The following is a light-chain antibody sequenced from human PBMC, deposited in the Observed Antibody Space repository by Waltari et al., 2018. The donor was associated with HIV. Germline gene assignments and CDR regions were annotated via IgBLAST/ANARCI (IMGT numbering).Light chain of an antibody. V-gene: IGLV1-44*01. Sequence: QSVLTQPPSASGTPGQNVTISCSGNPANIGTTIVNWSRQFPGAAPNLLTYSNNQRPSGVPARFSGSKSGTSASLAISGLQSEDEADYFCAAWDDTLNGLFGGGTKLTVL. CDR3: AAWDDTLNGL. CDR1: PANIGTTI. CDR2: SNN. J-gene: IGLJ2*01.